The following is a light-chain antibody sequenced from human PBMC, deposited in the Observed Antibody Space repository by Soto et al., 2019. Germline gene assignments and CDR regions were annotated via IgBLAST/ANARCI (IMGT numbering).Light chain of an antibody. CDR2: AAS. CDR1: ESISRH. Sequence: DIQMTQSPSSLSASVGDRVTITCRASESISRHVNWYQQKPGNAPKLLIYAASSLQNGVPSRFSGSGSGKDFTLTISNLQPGDFATYYCQESYSTLSITFGQGTRLETK. V-gene: IGKV1-39*01. CDR3: QESYSTLSIT. J-gene: IGKJ5*01.